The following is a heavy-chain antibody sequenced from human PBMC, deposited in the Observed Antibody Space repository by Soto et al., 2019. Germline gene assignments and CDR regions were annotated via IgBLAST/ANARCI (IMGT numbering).Heavy chain of an antibody. J-gene: IGHJ6*02. CDR2: IYHSGST. D-gene: IGHD2-21*02. V-gene: IGHV4-30-2*01. Sequence: PSETLSLTCAVSGGSISSGGYSCSWIRQPPGKGLEWIGYIYHSGSTYYNPSLKSRVTISVDRSKNQFSLKLNSVTAADTAVYYCARDLWGYCGTDCYPLDVWGQGTTVTVSS. CDR1: GGSISSGGYS. CDR3: ARDLWGYCGTDCYPLDV.